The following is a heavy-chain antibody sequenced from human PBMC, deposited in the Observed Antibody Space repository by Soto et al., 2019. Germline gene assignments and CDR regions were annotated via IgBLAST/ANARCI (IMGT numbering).Heavy chain of an antibody. J-gene: IGHJ6*03. V-gene: IGHV4-34*01. CDR1: GGSFSGYY. CDR3: ARIPPVAAAGTHYYYYMDV. Sequence: QVQLQQWGAGLLKPSETLSLTCAVYGGSFSGYYWSWIRQPPGKGLEWIGEINHSGSTNYNPSLKSRVTISVDTSKNQFSLKLSSVTAADTAVYYCARIPPVAAAGTHYYYYMDVWGKGTTVTVSS. CDR2: INHSGST. D-gene: IGHD6-13*01.